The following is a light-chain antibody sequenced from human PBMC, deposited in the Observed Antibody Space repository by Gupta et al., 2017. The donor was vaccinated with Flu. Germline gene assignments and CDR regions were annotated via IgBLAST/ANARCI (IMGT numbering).Light chain of an antibody. Sequence: DIQMTQSPASLSASVGDTVTLTCRASQGIRDYLGWYQQKTARAPELLLSATYNFQSGVPSRFSGTAAGTEFTLTISSLQAEDFATYYCLQQFSYPSTFGQGTKVDIK. CDR1: QGIRDY. V-gene: IGKV1-17*01. CDR3: LQQFSYPST. J-gene: IGKJ1*01. CDR2: ATY.